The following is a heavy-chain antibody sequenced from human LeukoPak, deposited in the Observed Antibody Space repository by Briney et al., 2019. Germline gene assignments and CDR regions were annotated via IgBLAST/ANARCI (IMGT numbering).Heavy chain of an antibody. D-gene: IGHD7-27*01. Sequence: SETLSLTCTVSGGSISSDYWSWIRQSPGKGLEWIGYIYYSGTTSYSPSLKSQVTISLDTSKNQFSLKLSSVTAADTAVYYCARGANWGSPDYWGQGTLVTVSS. CDR2: IYYSGTT. V-gene: IGHV4-59*01. CDR1: GGSISSDY. CDR3: ARGANWGSPDY. J-gene: IGHJ4*02.